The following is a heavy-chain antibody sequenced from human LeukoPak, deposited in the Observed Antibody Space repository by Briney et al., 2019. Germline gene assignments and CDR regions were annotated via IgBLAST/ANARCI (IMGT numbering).Heavy chain of an antibody. V-gene: IGHV4-31*03. J-gene: IGHJ5*02. CDR3: ARDGRYCSTTSCQGWIDP. D-gene: IGHD2-2*01. Sequence: PSETLSLTCSVSGGSISSGGYYWNWIRQHPGKGLEWIGYIYHSGSTNYNPSLKSRVTISVDTSKNQFSLKLNSVTAADTAVYYCARDGRYCSTTSCQGWIDPWGQGTLVTVSS. CDR1: GGSISSGGYY. CDR2: IYHSGST.